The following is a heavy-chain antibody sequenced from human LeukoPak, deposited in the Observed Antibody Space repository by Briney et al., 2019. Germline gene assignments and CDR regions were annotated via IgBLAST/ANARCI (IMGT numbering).Heavy chain of an antibody. CDR1: GGSIGSSSFY. V-gene: IGHV4-39*07. CDR3: VRLQAVTGSFDY. CDR2: INYSGDT. D-gene: IGHD1-20*01. J-gene: IGHJ4*02. Sequence: SETLSLTCTVSGGSIGSSSFYWGWIRQPPGQGLEWIETINYSGDTYYNPSLKSRVTISVDSSRNQFSLKLSSVTAADTAVYYCVRLQAVTGSFDYWGQGALVTVSS.